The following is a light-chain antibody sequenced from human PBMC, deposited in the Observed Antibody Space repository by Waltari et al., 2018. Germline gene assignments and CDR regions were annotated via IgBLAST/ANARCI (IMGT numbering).Light chain of an antibody. CDR2: GAS. J-gene: IGKJ1*01. CDR3: QHHVRLPVS. V-gene: IGKV3-20*01. Sequence: ELVLTQSPGTLSLSPGERATLSCRASRGVGRSLAWYQQKPGQAPRLLIYGASSRATGVPDRFSGSGSGTDFSLTIGRLEPEDFAVYYCQHHVRLPVSFGQGTKVEIK. CDR1: RGVGRS.